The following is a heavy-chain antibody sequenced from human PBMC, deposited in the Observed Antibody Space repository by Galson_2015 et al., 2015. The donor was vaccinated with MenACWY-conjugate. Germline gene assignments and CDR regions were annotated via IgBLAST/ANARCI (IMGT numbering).Heavy chain of an antibody. D-gene: IGHD2-2*01. CDR2: ISGSGGST. CDR3: AKSGAGYCSSTSCRGLSYYYYGMDV. CDR1: GFTFSSYA. V-gene: IGHV3-23*01. Sequence: SLRLSCAASGFTFSSYAMSWVRQAPGKGLEWVSAISGSGGSTYYADSVKGRFTISRDNSKNTLYLQMNSLRAEDTAVYYCAKSGAGYCSSTSCRGLSYYYYGMDVWGQGTTVTVSS. J-gene: IGHJ6*02.